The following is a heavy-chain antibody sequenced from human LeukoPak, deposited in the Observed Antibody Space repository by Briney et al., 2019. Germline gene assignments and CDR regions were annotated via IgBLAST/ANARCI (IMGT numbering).Heavy chain of an antibody. CDR2: ISYDGSNK. CDR3: AEDLRYSSSWDDWGYYFDY. Sequence: PGGSLRLSCAASGFTFSSYGMHWVRQAPGKGLEWVAVISYDGSNKYYADSVKGRFTISRDNSKNTLYLQMNSLRAEDTAVYYCAEDLRYSSSWDDWGYYFDYWGQGTLVTVSS. J-gene: IGHJ4*02. V-gene: IGHV3-30*18. CDR1: GFTFSSYG. D-gene: IGHD6-13*01.